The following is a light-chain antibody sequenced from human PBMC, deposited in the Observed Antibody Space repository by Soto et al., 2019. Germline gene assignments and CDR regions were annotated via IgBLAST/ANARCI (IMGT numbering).Light chain of an antibody. J-gene: IGKJ2*01. CDR2: AAS. CDR3: QQSYSTPPYT. CDR1: QSISSY. V-gene: IGKV1-39*01. Sequence: DIQMTQSPSSLSASVGDRVTITCRASQSISSYLNWYQQKPGKAPKLLIYAASSLQSGVPSRFSGSGSVTDFTLTINSLQPEDFATYYCQQSYSTPPYTFGQGTKLEIK.